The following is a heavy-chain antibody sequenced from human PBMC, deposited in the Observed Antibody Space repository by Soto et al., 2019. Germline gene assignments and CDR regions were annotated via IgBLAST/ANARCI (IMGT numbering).Heavy chain of an antibody. CDR2: ISGSGGST. J-gene: IGHJ6*03. Sequence: GGSLRLSCAASGFTFSSYAMSWVRQAPGKGLEWVSAISGSGGSTYYADSVKGRFTISRDNSKNTLYLQMNSRRAEDTAVYYCAKDRGGLYSSSWPTTYMDVWGKGTTVTVSS. D-gene: IGHD6-13*01. CDR1: GFTFSSYA. CDR3: AKDRGGLYSSSWPTTYMDV. V-gene: IGHV3-23*01.